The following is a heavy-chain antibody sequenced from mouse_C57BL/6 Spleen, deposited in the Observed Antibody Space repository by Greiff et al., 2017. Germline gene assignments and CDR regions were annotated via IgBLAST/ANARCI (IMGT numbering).Heavy chain of an antibody. Sequence: VMLVESGPGLVQPSQSLSITCTVSGFSLTSYGVHWVRQSPGKGLEWLGVIWRGGSTDYNAAFMSRLSITKDNSKSQVFFKMNSLQADDTAIYYCAKRGYSTTGNAMDYWGQGTSVTVSS. CDR1: GFSLTSYG. J-gene: IGHJ4*01. V-gene: IGHV2-5*01. CDR2: IWRGGST. CDR3: AKRGYSTTGNAMDY. D-gene: IGHD2-5*01.